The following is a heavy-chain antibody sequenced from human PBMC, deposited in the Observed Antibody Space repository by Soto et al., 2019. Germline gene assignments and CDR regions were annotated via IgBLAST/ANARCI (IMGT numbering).Heavy chain of an antibody. CDR1: GFTFSSHW. J-gene: IGHJ4*02. Sequence: DVQPLESGGGLVQPGGSLRLSCAASGFTFSSHWMSWVRQAPGKGLEWVANIKRDGSEKYYVDSVKDRFTISRDNAKNSVYLQMNSLRAEDTAVYYCTRDRNDVVAGTFDYWGQGTLVTVSS. D-gene: IGHD6-19*01. V-gene: IGHV3-7*01. CDR3: TRDRNDVVAGTFDY. CDR2: IKRDGSEK.